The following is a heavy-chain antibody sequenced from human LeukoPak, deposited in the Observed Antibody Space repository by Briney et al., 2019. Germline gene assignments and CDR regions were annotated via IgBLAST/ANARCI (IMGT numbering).Heavy chain of an antibody. Sequence: PGGSLRLSCAASGFTVSSNYMSWVRQAPGKGLEWVSVIYSGGCTYYADSVKGRFTISRDNSKNTLYLQMNSLRAEDTAVYYCARGIAVAVTGGAFDIWGQGTMVTVSS. CDR1: GFTVSSNY. D-gene: IGHD6-19*01. J-gene: IGHJ3*02. CDR3: ARGIAVAVTGGAFDI. CDR2: IYSGGCT. V-gene: IGHV3-53*01.